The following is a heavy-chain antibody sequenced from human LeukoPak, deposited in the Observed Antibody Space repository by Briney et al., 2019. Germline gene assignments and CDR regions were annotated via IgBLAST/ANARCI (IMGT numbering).Heavy chain of an antibody. V-gene: IGHV4-59*01. J-gene: IGHJ4*02. CDR2: IYYSGST. D-gene: IGHD3-22*01. CDR3: ARDRDSSGYYDY. Sequence: SETLSLTCTVSGGSISSYYWSWIRQPPGKGLEWIGYIYYSGSTNYNPSLKSRVTISVDTSKNQFSLKLSPVTAADTAVYYCARDRDSSGYYDYWGQGTLVTVSS. CDR1: GGSISSYY.